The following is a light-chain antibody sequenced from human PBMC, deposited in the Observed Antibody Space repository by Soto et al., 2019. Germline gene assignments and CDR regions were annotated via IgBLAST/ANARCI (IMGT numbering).Light chain of an antibody. CDR1: NSNIGNNY. CDR3: GAWDDSLSAV. Sequence: QSVLTQPPSVSAVLGQKVTISLSCSNSNIGNNYVSWYQQLPGTAPKLLIYDNNKRPSGIPDRFSGSKSGTSATLGITGLQTGDEADYYCGAWDDSLSAVFGGGTKLTVL. CDR2: DNN. V-gene: IGLV1-51*01. J-gene: IGLJ2*01.